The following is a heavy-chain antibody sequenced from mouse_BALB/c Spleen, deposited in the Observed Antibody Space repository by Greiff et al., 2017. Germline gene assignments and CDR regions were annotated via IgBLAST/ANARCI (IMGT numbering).Heavy chain of an antibody. D-gene: IGHD4-1*01. CDR1: GYAFSSYW. CDR3: ARSRTGRVDY. Sequence: VQRVESGAELVRPGSSVKISCKASGYAFSSYWMNWVKQRPGQGLEWIGQIYPGDGDTNYNGKFKGKATLTADKSSSTAYMQLSSLTSEDSAVYFCARSRTGRVDYWGQGTTLTVSS. CDR2: IYPGDGDT. J-gene: IGHJ2*01. V-gene: IGHV1-80*01.